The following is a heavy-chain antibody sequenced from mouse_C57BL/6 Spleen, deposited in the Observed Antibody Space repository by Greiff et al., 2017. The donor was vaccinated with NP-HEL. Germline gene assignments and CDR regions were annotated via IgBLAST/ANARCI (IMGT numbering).Heavy chain of an antibody. CDR1: GYAFTNYL. CDR2: INPGSGGT. D-gene: IGHD1-1*01. V-gene: IGHV1-54*01. J-gene: IGHJ1*03. CDR3: ARLGPDYYSVSSYHWYFDV. Sequence: VQLQQSGAELVRPGTSVKVSCKASGYAFTNYLIEWVKQRPGQGLEWIGVINPGSGGTNYNEKFKGKATLTADKSSSTAYMQRSSLTSVDSAVYFCARLGPDYYSVSSYHWYFDVWGTGTTVTVSS.